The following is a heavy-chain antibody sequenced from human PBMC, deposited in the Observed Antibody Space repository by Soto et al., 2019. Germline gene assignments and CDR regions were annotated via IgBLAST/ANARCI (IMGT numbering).Heavy chain of an antibody. Sequence: QVQLQESGPGLVKPSETLSLSCSVSGGSVSSGSYYWSWIRQPPGKGLEWIGNLYYSGSTNYNPSLESRVTISVDTSKNQFSLKLTSVTAADTAVYYCARAVLRYKSGWYFFDYWGQGTLVTVSS. CDR2: LYYSGST. J-gene: IGHJ4*02. V-gene: IGHV4-61*01. CDR3: ARAVLRYKSGWYFFDY. D-gene: IGHD6-19*01. CDR1: GGSVSSGSYY.